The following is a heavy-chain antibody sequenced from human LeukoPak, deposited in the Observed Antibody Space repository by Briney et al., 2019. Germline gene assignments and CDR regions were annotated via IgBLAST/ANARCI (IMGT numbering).Heavy chain of an antibody. CDR2: IYSGGST. V-gene: IGHV3-53*01. Sequence: GGSLRLSCAASGFTVSSNYMSWVRQAPGKGLEWVSVIYSGGSTYYADSVKGRFTISRDNAKNSLYLQMNSLRAEDTAVYYCARSSYGPDAFDIWGQGTMVTVSS. D-gene: IGHD4-17*01. CDR3: ARSSYGPDAFDI. CDR1: GFTVSSNY. J-gene: IGHJ3*02.